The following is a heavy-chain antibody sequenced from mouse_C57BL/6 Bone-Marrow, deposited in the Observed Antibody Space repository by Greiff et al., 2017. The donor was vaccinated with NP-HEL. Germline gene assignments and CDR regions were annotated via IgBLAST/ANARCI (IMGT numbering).Heavy chain of an antibody. D-gene: IGHD1-1*01. V-gene: IGHV14-4*01. CDR3: THYYGSSYRGWYFDV. CDR1: GFNIKDDY. J-gene: IGHJ1*03. CDR2: IDPENGDT. Sequence: EVHLVESGAELVRPGASVKLSCTASGFNIKDDYMHWVKQRPEQGLEWIGWIDPENGDTEYASKFQGKATITADTSSNTAYLQLSSLTSEDTAVYYCTHYYGSSYRGWYFDVWGTGTTVTVSS.